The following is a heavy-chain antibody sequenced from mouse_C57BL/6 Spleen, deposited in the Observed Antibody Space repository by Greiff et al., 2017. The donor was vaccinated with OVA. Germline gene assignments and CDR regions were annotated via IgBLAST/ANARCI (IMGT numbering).Heavy chain of an antibody. J-gene: IGHJ4*01. CDR3: ARWETGKDYYAMDY. D-gene: IGHD4-1*01. V-gene: IGHV1-80*01. CDR2: IYPGDGDT. Sequence: QVQLQQSGAELVKPGASVKISCKASGYAFSSYWMNWVKQRPGKGLEWIGQIYPGDGDTNENGKFKGKATLTADKSSSTAYMQLISLTSEDSAVYVCARWETGKDYYAMDYWGQGTSVTVSS. CDR1: GYAFSSYW.